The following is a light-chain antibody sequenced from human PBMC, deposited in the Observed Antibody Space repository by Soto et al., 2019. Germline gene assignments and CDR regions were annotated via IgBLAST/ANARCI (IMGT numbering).Light chain of an antibody. CDR2: EVT. Sequence: QSALTQPASVSGSPGQSITVSCTGTSSDVGGHNYVSWFQQHPGQAPKLLIYEVTTRPSGVSTRFCGSKSGNTASLTISGLQAEDEADYHCSSYSSSGTLFVFGTGTKLTVL. J-gene: IGLJ1*01. CDR1: SSDVGGHNY. V-gene: IGLV2-14*01. CDR3: SSYSSSGTLFV.